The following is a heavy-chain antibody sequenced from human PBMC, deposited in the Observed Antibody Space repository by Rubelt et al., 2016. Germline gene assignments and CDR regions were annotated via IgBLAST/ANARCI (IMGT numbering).Heavy chain of an antibody. Sequence: EVQLVQSGAEVKKPGESLRISCKGSGYSFTSYWISWVRQMPGKGLAWMGRIDPSDSYTNYSPSFQGNGTISADKSISTAYLQWSSLKASDTAMYYCARHAGDGGNSEDWFDPWGQGTLVTVSS. D-gene: IGHD4-23*01. CDR2: IDPSDSYT. CDR1: GYSFTSYW. J-gene: IGHJ5*02. CDR3: ARHAGDGGNSEDWFDP. V-gene: IGHV5-10-1*01.